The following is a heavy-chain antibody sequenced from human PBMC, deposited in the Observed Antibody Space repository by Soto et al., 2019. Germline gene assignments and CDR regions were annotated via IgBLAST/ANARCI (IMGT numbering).Heavy chain of an antibody. V-gene: IGHV3-53*01. CDR1: GFTVSSHY. CDR2: IYSGGST. CDR3: ASAATYLYFCGRCSSGGDWFDP. J-gene: IGHJ5*02. D-gene: IGHD2-15*01. Sequence: PGESLKISCAAPGFTVSSHYMNWVRPAPGEGLEWVSVIYSGGSTYYADSVKGRFTISRDNSKNTLYLQMNSLRAEDTAVSYWASAATYLYFCGRCSSGGDWFDPWGQGTLVTVSS.